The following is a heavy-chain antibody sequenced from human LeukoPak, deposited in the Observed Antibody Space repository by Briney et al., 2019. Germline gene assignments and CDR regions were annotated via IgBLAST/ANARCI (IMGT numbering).Heavy chain of an antibody. CDR3: ANVRVCSDSSSPNKPHDAFDI. CDR1: GFTFSSYA. V-gene: IGHV3-23*01. J-gene: IGHJ3*02. CDR2: ISGSGGST. D-gene: IGHD2-15*01. Sequence: PGGSLRLSCAASGFTFSSYAMSWVRQAPEKGLEWVSGISGSGGSTHYADSVKGRFTISRDDSKNTLYLQMNSLRAEDTAVYYCANVRVCSDSSSPNKPHDAFDIWGQGTMVTVSS.